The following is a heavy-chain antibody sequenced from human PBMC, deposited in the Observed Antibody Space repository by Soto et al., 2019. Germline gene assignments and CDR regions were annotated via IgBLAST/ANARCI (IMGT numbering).Heavy chain of an antibody. V-gene: IGHV3-7*03. CDR3: ARDGNFYDTSGFYSD. Sequence: PVGSLSLSCAASGFTFSSYWMNWVRHAPGKGLEWVANIKQDGSEKYYVDSVKGRFTISRDNAKKSLYLQMNSLRAEDTAMYYCARDGNFYDTSGFYSDWGQGTLVTVSS. J-gene: IGHJ4*02. D-gene: IGHD3-22*01. CDR1: GFTFSSYW. CDR2: IKQDGSEK.